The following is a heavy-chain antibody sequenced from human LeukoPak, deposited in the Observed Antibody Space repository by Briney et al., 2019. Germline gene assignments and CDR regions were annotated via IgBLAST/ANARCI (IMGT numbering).Heavy chain of an antibody. D-gene: IGHD6-19*01. J-gene: IGHJ6*02. CDR3: ARQYYDSSYGMDV. V-gene: IGHV3-21*01. CDR1: GLKIGNNY. CDR2: ITSSGRYI. Sequence: GGSLRLSCAASGLKIGNNYLSWVRQAPGKGLEWVSSITSSGRYIYYADSVEGRFTISRDNAKNSLYLEMNSLRAEDTGVYYCARQYYDSSYGMDVWGQGTTVTVSS.